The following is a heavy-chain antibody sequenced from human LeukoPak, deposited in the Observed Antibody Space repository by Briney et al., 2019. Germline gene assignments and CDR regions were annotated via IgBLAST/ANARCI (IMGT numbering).Heavy chain of an antibody. CDR1: GFTFSSYA. CDR3: AAFPRSSIRRVTMEPIDY. D-gene: IGHD3-10*01. J-gene: IGHJ4*02. Sequence: GGSLRLSCAASGFTFSSYAMNWVRQAPGKGLEWVSGISGSGDTTYYTDSVKGRFTISRDYSKNTLHLQMNSLRVEDTAVYYCAAFPRSSIRRVTMEPIDYWGLGTLVTVSS. CDR2: ISGSGDTT. V-gene: IGHV3-23*01.